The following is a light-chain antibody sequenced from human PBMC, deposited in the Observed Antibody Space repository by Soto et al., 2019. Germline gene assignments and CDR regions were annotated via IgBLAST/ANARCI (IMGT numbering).Light chain of an antibody. Sequence: EIVMTQSPSTLSGSPGEKATLSCRASQSVSSDLAWYQQKAGQAPRLLIYGASTRATGIPARFSGSGSGTEFTLTISSLQSEDFAVYYCQQYNNWPPITFGQGTRLEIK. V-gene: IGKV3D-15*01. CDR2: GAS. J-gene: IGKJ5*01. CDR1: QSVSSD. CDR3: QQYNNWPPIT.